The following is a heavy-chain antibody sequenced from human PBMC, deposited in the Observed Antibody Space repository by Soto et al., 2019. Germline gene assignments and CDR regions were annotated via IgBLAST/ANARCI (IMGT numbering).Heavy chain of an antibody. V-gene: IGHV3-7*01. CDR2: IKQDGNEE. CDR3: ASWWFIVATNWYFDL. CDR1: GFTFSSDW. J-gene: IGHJ2*01. Sequence: EAQLVESGGGLVEPGGSLRLSCAASGFTFSSDWMSWVRQAPGKGLEWVANIKQDGNEESNVYSVKGRFTISRDNTKSSLFRQMNTLRAEATAVYSCASWWFIVATNWYFDLWGRGTLVTVSS. D-gene: IGHD5-12*01.